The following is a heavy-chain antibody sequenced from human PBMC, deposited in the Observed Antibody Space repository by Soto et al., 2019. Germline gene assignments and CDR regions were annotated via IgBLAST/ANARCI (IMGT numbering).Heavy chain of an antibody. CDR3: ARVWDIVVVPAAKSNYYMDV. Sequence: PSETLSLTCAVYGGSFRGYYWTWIRQPPGKGLEWIGEINHRRSTNYNPSLKRRVTISVDTSKNQFSLKLSSVTAADTAVYYCARVWDIVVVPAAKSNYYMDVWGKGTTVTVSS. V-gene: IGHV4-34*01. CDR1: GGSFRGYY. D-gene: IGHD2-2*01. CDR2: INHRRST. J-gene: IGHJ6*03.